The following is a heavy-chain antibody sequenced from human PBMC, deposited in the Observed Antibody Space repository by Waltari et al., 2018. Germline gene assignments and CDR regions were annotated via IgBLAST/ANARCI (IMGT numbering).Heavy chain of an antibody. CDR3: TSLLAVAGTGYFDY. D-gene: IGHD6-19*01. J-gene: IGHJ4*02. CDR2: VRSKSNSYAK. Sequence: EVQLVESGGGLVQPGGSLKLSCAASGFTFSGSAMHWVRQASGKGRDGVGRVRSKSNSYAKAYAASGKGRVTISRDDSKNTAYLQMNSLKTEDTAVYYCTSLLAVAGTGYFDYWGQGTLVTVSS. V-gene: IGHV3-73*02. CDR1: GFTFSGSA.